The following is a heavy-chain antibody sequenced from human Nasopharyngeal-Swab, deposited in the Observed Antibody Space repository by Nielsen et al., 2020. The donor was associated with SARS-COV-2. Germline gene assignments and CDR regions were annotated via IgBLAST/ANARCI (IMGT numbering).Heavy chain of an antibody. D-gene: IGHD1-26*01. V-gene: IGHV4-4*07. CDR1: GDSIAYSTFY. CDR3: ARGSGSYAKLGFDP. J-gene: IGHJ5*02. CDR2: IYTSGST. Sequence: SETLSLTCTVSGDSIAYSTFYWSWIRQPAGKGLEWIGRIYTSGSTNYNTSLKSRVTMSVDTSKNQFSLTLSSVTAADTAVYYCARGSGSYAKLGFDPWGQGTLVTVSS.